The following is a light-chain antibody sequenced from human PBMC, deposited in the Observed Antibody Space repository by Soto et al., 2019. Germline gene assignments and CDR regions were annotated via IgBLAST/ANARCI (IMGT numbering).Light chain of an antibody. Sequence: IPTSSSPSALSQTFLAPATVTSRASQGVSGWLAWYQQKPGETPKLLIYDASALPRGVPSRFSGSGSGTDFTLTISSLQPEDVATYYCLLYFSYLWASGQRTKVDIK. CDR3: LLYFSYLWA. J-gene: IGKJ1*01. V-gene: IGKV1-5*01. CDR1: QGVSGW. CDR2: DAS.